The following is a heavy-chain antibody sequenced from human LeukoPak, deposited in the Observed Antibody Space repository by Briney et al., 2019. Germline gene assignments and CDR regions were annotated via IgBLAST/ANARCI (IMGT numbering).Heavy chain of an antibody. J-gene: IGHJ3*02. Sequence: SETLSLTCTVSGGSISSCSYSWGWIRPPAGMGLVWIGRIYTSGSTNYNPSLKSRVTMSVDTSKNQVSLKLSSVTAADTGVYYCARDGTYYYGSGSLRRGAFDIWGQGTMVTVSS. CDR1: GGSISSCSYS. CDR3: ARDGTYYYGSGSLRRGAFDI. D-gene: IGHD3-10*01. CDR2: IYTSGST. V-gene: IGHV4-61*02.